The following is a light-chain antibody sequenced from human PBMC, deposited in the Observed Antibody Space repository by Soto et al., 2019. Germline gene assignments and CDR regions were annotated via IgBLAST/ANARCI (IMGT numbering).Light chain of an antibody. J-gene: IGKJ2*01. Sequence: DSQVTQSPSFLSASVGDRVTITCRASQGISSYVAWYQQKQGKAPKLLIYAASTLQSGVPSRFSGSVSGTDFTPTISSLQPEDFATYYCQQLNSYPLYTFGQGTKLEIK. CDR3: QQLNSYPLYT. CDR2: AAS. V-gene: IGKV1-9*01. CDR1: QGISSY.